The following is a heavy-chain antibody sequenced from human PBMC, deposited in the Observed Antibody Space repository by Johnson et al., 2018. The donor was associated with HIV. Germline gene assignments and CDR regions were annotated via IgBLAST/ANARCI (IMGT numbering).Heavy chain of an antibody. J-gene: IGHJ3*02. CDR1: GFTVSSNY. V-gene: IGHV3-66*01. Sequence: EQLVESGGGLVQPGGSLRLSCAASGFTVSSNYMSWVRQAPGKGLEWVSVIYSGGSTHYADSVKGRFTMSRDNSKNTLYLQMKSLRAEDTAVYYCARDGRGLDAFDIWGQGTVVTVSS. D-gene: IGHD3/OR15-3a*01. CDR2: IYSGGST. CDR3: ARDGRGLDAFDI.